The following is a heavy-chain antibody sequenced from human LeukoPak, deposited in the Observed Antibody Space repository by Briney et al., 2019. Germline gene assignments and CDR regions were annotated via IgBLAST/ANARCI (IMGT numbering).Heavy chain of an antibody. V-gene: IGHV1-69*02. CDR3: ARRGNMAAAGAYYYYMDV. J-gene: IGHJ6*03. CDR2: IIPILGIA. CDR1: GGTFSSYT. Sequence: SVKVSCKASGGTFSSYTISWVRQAPGQGLEWMGRIIPILGIANYAQKFQGRVTITADKSTSTAYMELSSLRSEDTAVYYCARRGNMAAAGAYYYYMDVWGKGTTVTVSS. D-gene: IGHD6-13*01.